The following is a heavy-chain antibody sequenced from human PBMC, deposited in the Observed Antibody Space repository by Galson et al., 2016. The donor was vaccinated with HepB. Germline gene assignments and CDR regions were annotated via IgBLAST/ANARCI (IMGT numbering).Heavy chain of an antibody. Sequence: SLRLSCAASGFTFSTYNMNWVRQAPGKGLEWVSSVSRGSGYIYYAGSVKGRFTISRDNAKNSLYLQMNSLRAEDTAVYYCCVDTAMDYVFDYWGQGTLVTVSS. CDR3: CVDTAMDYVFDY. CDR2: VSRGSGYI. D-gene: IGHD5-18*01. V-gene: IGHV3-21*01. J-gene: IGHJ4*02. CDR1: GFTFSTYN.